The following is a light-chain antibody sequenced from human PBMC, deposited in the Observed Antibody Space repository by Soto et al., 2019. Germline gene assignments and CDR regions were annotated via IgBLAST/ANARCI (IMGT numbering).Light chain of an antibody. CDR3: QSYDSTLSARYV. CDR1: SSNIGANYD. V-gene: IGLV1-40*01. CDR2: GNS. J-gene: IGLJ1*01. Sequence: QSVLTQPPSVSGAPGQRVTISCTGSSSNIGANYDVHWYQQRPGTAPKLLIFGNSNRPSGVPDRFSGSKSGTSASLAITGLQAEDEGDYYRQSYDSTLSARYVFGTGTKVTVL.